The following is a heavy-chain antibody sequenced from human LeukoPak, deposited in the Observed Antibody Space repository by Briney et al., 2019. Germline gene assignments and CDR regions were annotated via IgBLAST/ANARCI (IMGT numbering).Heavy chain of an antibody. CDR2: IKEDGSEK. Sequence: GGSLRLSCEASGFTFRSYWMSWVGQAPGKGLEWVANIKEDGSEKYYVDSVKGRFTISRDSAKNSLYLQMNSLRVEDTAVYYCARDHNYGSDYWGQGTLVTVSS. J-gene: IGHJ4*02. CDR1: GFTFRSYW. V-gene: IGHV3-7*03. CDR3: ARDHNYGSDY. D-gene: IGHD5-18*01.